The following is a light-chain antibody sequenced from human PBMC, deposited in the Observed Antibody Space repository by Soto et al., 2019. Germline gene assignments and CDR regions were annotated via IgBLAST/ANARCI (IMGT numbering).Light chain of an antibody. CDR3: QQYYNWLVT. V-gene: IGKV3-15*01. Sequence: EILMTHSPDTLSVSPCERVTLHPRARRTGNNRVAWVQHKPGQAPRLLISGASTGATGIPPRFRGSGSGTEFTLTVDTLQSEDIAIYYCQQYYNWLVTFGGGTKVDI. CDR2: GAS. J-gene: IGKJ4*02. CDR1: RTGNNR.